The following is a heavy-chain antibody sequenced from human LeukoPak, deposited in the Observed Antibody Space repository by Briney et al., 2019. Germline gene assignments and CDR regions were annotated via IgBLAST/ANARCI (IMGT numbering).Heavy chain of an antibody. D-gene: IGHD6-19*01. Sequence: PGGSLRLSCAASGFTFSSYEMNWVRQAPGKGLEWVSYISSSGSTIYYADSVKGRFTISRDNAKNSLYLQMNSLRAEDTAVYYCARVGEQWRAFDIWGQGTMVTVSS. V-gene: IGHV3-48*03. CDR1: GFTFSSYE. J-gene: IGHJ3*02. CDR2: ISSSGSTI. CDR3: ARVGEQWRAFDI.